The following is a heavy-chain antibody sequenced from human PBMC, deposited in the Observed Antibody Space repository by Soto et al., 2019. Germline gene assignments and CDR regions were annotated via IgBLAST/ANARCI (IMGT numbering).Heavy chain of an antibody. D-gene: IGHD3-3*01. CDR3: ARGNQLRFLEWFPSHYYGMDV. V-gene: IGHV3-23*01. Sequence: PGGSLRLSCAASGFTLSSYAMSWVRQAPGKGLEWVSAISGSGGSTYYADSVKGRFTISRDNSKNTLYLQMNSLRAEDTAVYYCARGNQLRFLEWFPSHYYGMDVWGQGTTVTVSS. J-gene: IGHJ6*02. CDR1: GFTLSSYA. CDR2: ISGSGGST.